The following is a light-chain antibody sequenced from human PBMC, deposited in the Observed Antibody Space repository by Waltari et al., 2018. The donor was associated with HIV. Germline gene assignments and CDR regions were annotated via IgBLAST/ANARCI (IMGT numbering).Light chain of an antibody. J-gene: IGKJ2*01. Sequence: DIQMTQSPSTLSASVGDRVTVTCRASQRISSWLAWYQQKPGKAPNLMIYKASSLESGVPSRFSGSGSGTEFTLTSSSLQPDDFATYYCQQYNSYPYTFGQGTKLEIK. V-gene: IGKV1-5*03. CDR3: QQYNSYPYT. CDR2: KAS. CDR1: QRISSW.